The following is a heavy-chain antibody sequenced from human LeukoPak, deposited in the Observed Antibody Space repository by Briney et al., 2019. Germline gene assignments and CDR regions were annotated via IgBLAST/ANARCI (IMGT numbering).Heavy chain of an antibody. V-gene: IGHV1-69*13. Sequence: SVKVSCKASGGTFISYVINWVRQAPGQGLEWMGGIIPIFGTANYAQRFQGRVTITADESTSTAYMELSSLRSEDTAVYYCARSPGPPPTNWFDPWGQGMLVTVSS. D-gene: IGHD1-26*01. CDR1: GGTFISYV. CDR2: IIPIFGTA. J-gene: IGHJ5*02. CDR3: ARSPGPPPTNWFDP.